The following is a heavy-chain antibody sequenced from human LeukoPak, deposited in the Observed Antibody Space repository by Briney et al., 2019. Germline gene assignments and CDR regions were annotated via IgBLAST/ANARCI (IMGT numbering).Heavy chain of an antibody. Sequence: PGGSLRLSCTASGFTFSSYAMSWVRQAPGKGLEWVSAISDSGGSTYYADSVKGRFTISRDNSKNTLYLQMNSLRAEDTAVYYCAKDRGGSYPVKFDYWGQGTLVTVSS. V-gene: IGHV3-23*01. CDR2: ISDSGGST. D-gene: IGHD1-26*01. J-gene: IGHJ4*02. CDR1: GFTFSSYA. CDR3: AKDRGGSYPVKFDY.